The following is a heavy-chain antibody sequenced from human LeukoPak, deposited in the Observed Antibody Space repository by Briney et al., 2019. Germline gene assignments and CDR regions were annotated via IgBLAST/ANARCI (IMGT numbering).Heavy chain of an antibody. D-gene: IGHD3-22*01. CDR1: GYSLTELC. CDR3: ARDEARYSSGYYPNWFDP. V-gene: IGHV1-18*01. Sequence: ASVKVSCKVSGYSLTELCVHWVRQAPGQGLEWMGWISGYNGYTHYAHNLQGRVTMTTDTSTSTAYMELRSLRSDDTAVYYCARDEARYSSGYYPNWFDPWGQGTLVTVSS. CDR2: ISGYNGYT. J-gene: IGHJ5*02.